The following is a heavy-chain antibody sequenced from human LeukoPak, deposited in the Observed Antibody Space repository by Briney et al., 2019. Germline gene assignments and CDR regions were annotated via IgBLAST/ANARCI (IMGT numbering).Heavy chain of an antibody. CDR2: IIPIFGTA. D-gene: IGHD5-18*01. CDR3: ARGPHTANLDY. J-gene: IGHJ4*02. V-gene: IGHV1-69*13. CDR1: GGTFSSYV. Sequence: SVKVSCKASGGTFSSYVISWVRQAPGQGLEWMGGIIPIFGTANYAQKFQGRVTITADESTSTAHMELSSLRSEDTAVYYCARGPHTANLDYWGQGTLVTVSS.